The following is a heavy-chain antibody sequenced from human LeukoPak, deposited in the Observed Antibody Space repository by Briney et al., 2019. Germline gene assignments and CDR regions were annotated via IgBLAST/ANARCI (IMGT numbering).Heavy chain of an antibody. CDR3: ASSNRSSYYYGMDV. Sequence: SETLSLTCTVSGGSISNYYWSWIRQPAGKGLEWIGRIYTSGSTNYNPSLKSRVTMSVDTSKNQFSLKLSSVTAADTAVYYCASSNRSSYYYGMDVWGQGTTVTVSS. CDR1: GGSISNYY. J-gene: IGHJ6*02. V-gene: IGHV4-4*07. CDR2: IYTSGST. D-gene: IGHD1-14*01.